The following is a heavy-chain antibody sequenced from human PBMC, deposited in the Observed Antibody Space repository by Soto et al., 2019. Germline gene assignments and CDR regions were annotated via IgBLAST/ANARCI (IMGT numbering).Heavy chain of an antibody. CDR3: VRERKPGDGYWPH. CDR1: GGTFNNHD. CDR2: IIPVFGTA. Sequence: QVQLVQSGAEMKKPGSSVKVSSKAAGGTFNNHDISWVRQAPGQGLECMGGIIPVFGTANYAQNFQGRVTITADDSTRTAYMELSSLRSEDTAVYYCVRERKPGDGYWPHWGQGPLVPVSS. D-gene: IGHD5-12*01. V-gene: IGHV1-69*12. J-gene: IGHJ4*02.